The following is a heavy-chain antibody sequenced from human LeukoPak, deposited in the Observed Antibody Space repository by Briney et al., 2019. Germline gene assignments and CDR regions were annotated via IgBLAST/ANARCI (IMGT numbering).Heavy chain of an antibody. V-gene: IGHV3-9*01. D-gene: IGHD3-3*01. Sequence: GRSLRLSCAASGFTFDDYAMHWVRQAPGKGLGWVSGISWNSGSIGYADSVKGRFTISRDNAKNSLYLQMNSLRAEDTALYYCAKDMGFWSGYYSDYYYYGMDVWGQGTTVTVSS. CDR2: ISWNSGSI. CDR3: AKDMGFWSGYYSDYYYYGMDV. J-gene: IGHJ6*02. CDR1: GFTFDDYA.